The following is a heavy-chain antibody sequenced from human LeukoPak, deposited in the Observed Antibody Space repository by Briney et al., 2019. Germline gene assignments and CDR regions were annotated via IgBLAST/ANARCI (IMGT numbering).Heavy chain of an antibody. V-gene: IGHV3-9*01. CDR1: GFTFDDYG. CDR2: ISWNSGNI. J-gene: IGHJ4*02. CDR3: AKDKSMIPRYYFDF. Sequence: PGRSLRLPCVASGFTFDDYGMHWVRQAPGKGLEWVLGISWNSGNIDYADSVKGRFTISRDNAKNSLYLQMNGLRAEDTAFYYCAKDKSMIPRYYFDFWGQGTLVSVSS. D-gene: IGHD3-16*01.